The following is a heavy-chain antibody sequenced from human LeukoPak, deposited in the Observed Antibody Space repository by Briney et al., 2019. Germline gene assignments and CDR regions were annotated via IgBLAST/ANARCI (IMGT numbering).Heavy chain of an antibody. Sequence: PGGSLRLSCAASGYTFRSYDMNWVREAPEKGLEWVSFISGGNDNTYYAGSVKGRFTISRENAKNSLYLQRNSLRAGDTAVYYCARGSPVGAKPFDYWGQGTLVTVSS. CDR1: GYTFRSYD. V-gene: IGHV3-21*01. CDR2: ISGGNDNT. J-gene: IGHJ4*02. CDR3: ARGSPVGAKPFDY. D-gene: IGHD1-26*01.